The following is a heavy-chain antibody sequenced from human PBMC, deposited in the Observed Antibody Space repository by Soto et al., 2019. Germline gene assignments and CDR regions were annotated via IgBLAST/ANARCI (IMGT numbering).Heavy chain of an antibody. D-gene: IGHD6-6*01. CDR3: AREGPRPYYYYGMDV. CDR1: GYPFTHYG. Sequence: ASVKVSCKSSGYPFTHYGITWIRQAPGQGLEWMGWISPFNGNTNYGQTLQGRVTLTTDTSTSTVFMELRSLRSDDTAVYYCAREGPRPYYYYGMDVWGQGTTVPVSS. J-gene: IGHJ6*02. V-gene: IGHV1-18*01. CDR2: ISPFNGNT.